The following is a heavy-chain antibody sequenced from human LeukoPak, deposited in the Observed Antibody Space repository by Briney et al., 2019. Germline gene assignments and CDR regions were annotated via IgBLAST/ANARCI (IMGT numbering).Heavy chain of an antibody. D-gene: IGHD5-18*01. CDR1: GFAFSSYG. Sequence: GGSLRLSCAASGFAFSSYGMSWVRQAPGKGLEWVSSVSGSGRYTFYGDSVKGRFTLSSDNSKNTLYLQMNSLRAEDTAVYYCAKRADTDSSVYRQYYFEYWGQGTLVTVSS. CDR2: VSGSGRYT. V-gene: IGHV3-23*01. J-gene: IGHJ4*02. CDR3: AKRADTDSSVYRQYYFEY.